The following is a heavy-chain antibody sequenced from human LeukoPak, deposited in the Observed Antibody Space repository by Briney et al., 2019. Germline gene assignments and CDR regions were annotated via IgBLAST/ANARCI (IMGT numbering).Heavy chain of an antibody. CDR3: AKAGWYLDY. J-gene: IGHJ4*02. D-gene: IGHD6-19*01. CDR2: ISGSGGST. Sequence: GGSLRLSCAASGLTFSTYAMSWVRQAPGKGLEWVSGISGSGGSTYYADSVKGRFTISRDNSKNTLYLQMNSLRAEDTAVYYCAKAGWYLDYWGQGTLVTVSS. V-gene: IGHV3-23*01. CDR1: GLTFSTYA.